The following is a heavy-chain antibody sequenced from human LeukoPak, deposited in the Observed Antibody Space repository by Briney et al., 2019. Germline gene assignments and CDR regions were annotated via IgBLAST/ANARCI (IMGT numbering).Heavy chain of an antibody. Sequence: SETLSLTCTVSGYSISSGYYWGWIRQPPGKGLEWIGSIYHSGSTYYNPSLKSRVTISVDTSKNQFSLKLSSVTAADTAVYYCARVLEYYYDSSGIVWGKGTTVTVSS. D-gene: IGHD3-22*01. CDR1: GYSISSGYY. CDR2: IYHSGST. V-gene: IGHV4-38-2*02. J-gene: IGHJ6*04. CDR3: ARVLEYYYDSSGIV.